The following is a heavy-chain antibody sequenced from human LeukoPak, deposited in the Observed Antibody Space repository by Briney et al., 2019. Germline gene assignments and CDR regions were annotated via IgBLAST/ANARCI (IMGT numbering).Heavy chain of an antibody. V-gene: IGHV1-46*01. CDR2: INPSGGST. CDR1: GYTFTSYY. CDR3: ARAGCYYYMDV. J-gene: IGHJ6*03. Sequence: ASVKVSCKASGYTFTSYYMHWVRQAPGQGLEWMGIINPSGGSTSYAQKFQGRVTMTRDMSTSTVYMELSSLRSEDTAVYCCARAGCYYYMDVWGKGTTVTVSS.